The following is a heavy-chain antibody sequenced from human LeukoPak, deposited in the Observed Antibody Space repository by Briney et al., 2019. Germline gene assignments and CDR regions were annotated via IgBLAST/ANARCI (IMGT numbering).Heavy chain of an antibody. J-gene: IGHJ4*02. Sequence: PSQTLSLTCTVSGGSISSSSYYWGWIRQPPGKGLEWIGSIYYSGSTYYNPSLKSRVTVSVDTSKNQFSLKLSSVTAADTAVYYCARRARGIAVAGAKYYFDYWGQGTLVTVSS. CDR3: ARRARGIAVAGAKYYFDY. CDR1: GGSISSSSYY. D-gene: IGHD6-19*01. V-gene: IGHV4-39*01. CDR2: IYYSGST.